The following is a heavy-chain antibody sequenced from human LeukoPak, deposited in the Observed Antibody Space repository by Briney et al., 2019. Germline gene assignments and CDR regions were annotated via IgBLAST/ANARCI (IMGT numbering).Heavy chain of an antibody. CDR3: ARGWSVGATRFDY. V-gene: IGHV4-30-2*01. J-gene: IGHJ4*02. CDR2: IYHSGST. Sequence: SQTLSLTCAVSGGSISSGGYSWSWIRQPPGKGLEWIGYIYHSGSTYYNPSLKSRVTISVDRSKNQFSLKLSSVTAADTAVYYCARGWSVGATRFDYWGQGTLVTVSS. D-gene: IGHD1-26*01. CDR1: GGSISSGGYS.